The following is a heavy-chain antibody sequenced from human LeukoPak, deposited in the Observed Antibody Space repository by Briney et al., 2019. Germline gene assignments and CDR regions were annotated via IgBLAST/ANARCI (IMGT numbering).Heavy chain of an antibody. CDR2: ISSSSSTI. CDR1: GFTFSSYS. CDR3: ARDVEGDIVVVPAATGDY. V-gene: IGHV3-48*01. J-gene: IGHJ4*02. Sequence: PGGSLRLSCAASGFTFSSYSMNWVRQAPGKGLEWVSYISSSSSTIYYADSVKGRFTISRDNAKNSLYLQMNSLRAEDTAVYYCARDVEGDIVVVPAATGDYWGRGTLVTVSS. D-gene: IGHD2-2*01.